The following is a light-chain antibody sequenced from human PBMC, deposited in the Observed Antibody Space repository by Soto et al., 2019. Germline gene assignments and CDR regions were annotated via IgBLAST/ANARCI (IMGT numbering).Light chain of an antibody. CDR1: QSLSSW. CDR3: QQADTFPWT. V-gene: IGKV1-5*03. Sequence: DIQMTQSPSTLSASVGDRVTITCRASQSLSSWLAWYQQKPGKVPKVLIYKTSSLESGVPSRFSGSGSGTDFALTVSSLQPEDFATYYCQQADTFPWTFGQGTKVDIK. CDR2: KTS. J-gene: IGKJ1*01.